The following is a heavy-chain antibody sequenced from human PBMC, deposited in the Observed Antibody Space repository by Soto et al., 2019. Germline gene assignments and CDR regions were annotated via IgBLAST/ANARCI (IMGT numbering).Heavy chain of an antibody. Sequence: EVQLLESGGGLVQPGGSLRLSCAASGFTFSTSGMSWVRQAPGKGLEWVSSISGSGDYTNYADSVKGRFTISRDNSKNTLYLQINSLTAEDSAVYYCARNGGFDIWGQGTMVAVSS. CDR1: GFTFSTSG. D-gene: IGHD1-1*01. CDR3: ARNGGFDI. J-gene: IGHJ3*02. CDR2: ISGSGDYT. V-gene: IGHV3-23*01.